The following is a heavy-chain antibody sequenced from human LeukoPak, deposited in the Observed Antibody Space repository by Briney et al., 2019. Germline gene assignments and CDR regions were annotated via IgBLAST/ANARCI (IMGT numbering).Heavy chain of an antibody. D-gene: IGHD3-3*01. CDR2: INRDGSST. CDR1: GFTFSSYW. CDR3: ARKRGYYSSCDY. J-gene: IGHJ4*02. Sequence: GGSLRLSCAASGFTFSSYWMHWVRQAPGKGLVWVSRINRDGSSTSYAESVKGRFTISRDNAKNTLYLQMNSLRAEDTAVYYCARKRGYYSSCDYWGQGTLVTVSS. V-gene: IGHV3-74*01.